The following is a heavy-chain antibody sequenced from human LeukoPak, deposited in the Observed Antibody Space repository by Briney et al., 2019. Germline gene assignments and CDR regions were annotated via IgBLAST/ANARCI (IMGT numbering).Heavy chain of an antibody. D-gene: IGHD2-15*01. J-gene: IGHJ4*02. V-gene: IGHV1-18*01. CDR2: ISAFNGKT. CDR3: ARAPHTIPTRGDY. CDR1: RYTVTSYG. Sequence: ASVKVSCKPSRYTVTSYGISWVRQAPGQGGEWMGWISAFNGKTDYAQTLQGTVTMTTDPSTRTAYMELRSLRSAGTALYYCARAPHTIPTRGDYWGEGALVTVSS.